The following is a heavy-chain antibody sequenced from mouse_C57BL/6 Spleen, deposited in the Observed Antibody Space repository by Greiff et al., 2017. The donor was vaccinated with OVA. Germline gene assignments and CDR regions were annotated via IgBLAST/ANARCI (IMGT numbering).Heavy chain of an antibody. D-gene: IGHD2-2*01. Sequence: QVQLQQSGPKLVKPGASVKISCKASGYSFPSYYIHWVKQRPGQGLEWIGWIYPGSGNTKYNEKFKGKATLTADTSSSTAYMQLSSLTSEDSAVYYCAREEGYPFAYWGQGTLVTVSA. CDR3: AREEGYPFAY. CDR1: GYSFPSYY. V-gene: IGHV1-66*01. J-gene: IGHJ3*01. CDR2: IYPGSGNT.